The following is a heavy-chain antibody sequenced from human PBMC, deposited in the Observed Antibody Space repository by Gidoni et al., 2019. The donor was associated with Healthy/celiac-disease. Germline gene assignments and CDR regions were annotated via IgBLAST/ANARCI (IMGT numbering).Heavy chain of an antibody. CDR3: AKYPWVAVAGTSPRCYFDY. V-gene: IGHV3-23*01. Sequence: ELQLLESGGGLVQPGGSLRPSVAASGFTFRSYPLSWVRRAPGKGLGWVSAISGRGGRTYYAESVKGGCTISRDNSKNTLYLQMNSLRAEDTAVYYCAKYPWVAVAGTSPRCYFDYWGQGTLVTVSS. D-gene: IGHD6-19*01. CDR1: GFTFRSYP. CDR2: ISGRGGRT. J-gene: IGHJ4*02.